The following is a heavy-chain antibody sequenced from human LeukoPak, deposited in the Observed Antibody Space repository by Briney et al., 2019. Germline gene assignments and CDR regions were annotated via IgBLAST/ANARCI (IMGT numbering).Heavy chain of an antibody. Sequence: QSGGSLRLSCAASGFTFDDYAMHWVRQAPGKGLEWVSGISWNSGSIGYADSVKGRFTISRDNAKNSLYLQMNSLRAEDMALYYCAKDMRAVAGPWSAFDIWGQGTMVTVSS. V-gene: IGHV3-9*03. D-gene: IGHD6-19*01. CDR3: AKDMRAVAGPWSAFDI. J-gene: IGHJ3*02. CDR2: ISWNSGSI. CDR1: GFTFDDYA.